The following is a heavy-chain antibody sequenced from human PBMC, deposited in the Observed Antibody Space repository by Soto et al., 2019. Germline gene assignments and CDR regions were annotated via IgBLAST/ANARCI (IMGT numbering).Heavy chain of an antibody. D-gene: IGHD6-19*01. Sequence: GGSLRLSCAASGFTFSSYSMNWVRQAPGKGLEWISYITTTSYIMSYADSVRGRFTISRDNAKNSLYLQMNSLSAGDTAVLYCAGVDNSGLFVYFWGQGTLVTVSS. J-gene: IGHJ4*02. CDR3: AGVDNSGLFVYF. CDR1: GFTFSSYS. CDR2: ITTTSYIM. V-gene: IGHV3-48*01.